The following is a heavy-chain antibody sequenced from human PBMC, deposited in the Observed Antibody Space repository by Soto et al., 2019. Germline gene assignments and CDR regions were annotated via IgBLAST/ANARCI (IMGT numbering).Heavy chain of an antibody. D-gene: IGHD3-3*01. J-gene: IGHJ6*02. V-gene: IGHV1-46*01. CDR3: ARAQGGITIFGVVIPHYYYGMDV. CDR1: GYTFTSYY. Sequence: QVQLVQSGAEVKKPGASVKVSCKASGYTFTSYYMHWVRQAPGQGLEWMGIINPSGGSTSYAQKFQGRVTMTRDTSTSTVYMELSSLRSEDTAVYYCARAQGGITIFGVVIPHYYYGMDVWGQGTTVTVSS. CDR2: INPSGGST.